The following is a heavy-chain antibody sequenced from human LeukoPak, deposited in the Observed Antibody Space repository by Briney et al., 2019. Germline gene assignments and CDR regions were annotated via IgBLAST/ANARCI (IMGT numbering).Heavy chain of an antibody. CDR3: ARDMSATRHYYYYGMDV. CDR1: GYTFTGYY. D-gene: IGHD2-15*01. Sequence: GASVKVSCKASGYTFTGYYIHWVRQAPGQGLEWMGRINPNSGGTNYAQIFQGRVTMTRDTSISTASMELSSLRSDDTAVYYCARDMSATRHYYYYGMDVWGQGTTVTVSS. V-gene: IGHV1-2*06. J-gene: IGHJ6*02. CDR2: INPNSGGT.